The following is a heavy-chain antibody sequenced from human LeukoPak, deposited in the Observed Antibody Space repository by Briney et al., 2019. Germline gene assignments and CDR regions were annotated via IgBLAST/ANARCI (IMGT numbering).Heavy chain of an antibody. J-gene: IGHJ3*02. CDR1: GYTFTSYD. D-gene: IGHD2-15*01. CDR2: MNPNSGNT. CDR3: ARDDGGVDAFDI. V-gene: IGHV1-8*01. Sequence: ASVKVSCKASGYTFTSYDINWVRQATGQGLEWMGWMNPNSGNTGYAQKFQGRVTMTRNTSISTAYMELSSLRSEDTAVYYCARDDGGVDAFDIWGQGTIVTVSS.